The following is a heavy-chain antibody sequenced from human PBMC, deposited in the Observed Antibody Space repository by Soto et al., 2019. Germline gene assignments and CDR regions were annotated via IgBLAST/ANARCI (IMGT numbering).Heavy chain of an antibody. CDR3: ANFGSGVPY. D-gene: IGHD2-8*01. J-gene: IGHJ4*02. V-gene: IGHV3-74*01. CDR1: GITFSSYW. CDR2: INSDGSAT. Sequence: GGSLRLSCAASGITFSSYWMHWVRQAPGKGLVWVSAINSDGSATRYVDSVKGRFTISRDNAKNTLYLQMNSVRAEDTAVYYCANFGSGVPYWGQGTVVTVSS.